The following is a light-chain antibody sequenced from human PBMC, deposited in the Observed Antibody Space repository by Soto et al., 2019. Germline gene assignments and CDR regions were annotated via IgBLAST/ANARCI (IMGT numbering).Light chain of an antibody. CDR2: GAS. J-gene: IGKJ1*01. Sequence: EIVLTQSPGTLSLSPGGRATLSCRASQSVSSSYLAWYQQKPGQAPRLLIYGASSRATGIPDRFSGSGSGTDFTLTISRLEPEDFVVYYCQQYGSSSWTFGQGTKVDIK. V-gene: IGKV3-20*01. CDR3: QQYGSSSWT. CDR1: QSVSSSY.